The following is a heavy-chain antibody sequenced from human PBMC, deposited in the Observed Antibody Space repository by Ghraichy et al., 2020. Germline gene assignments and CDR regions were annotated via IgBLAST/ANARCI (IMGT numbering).Heavy chain of an antibody. V-gene: IGHV3-23*01. CDR3: AKGGFLEVPSTRVFDP. Sequence: GGSLRLSCAASGFTFSNYAMSWVRQAPGKGLEWVSIISDSGDTTHYADSVKGRFTISRDNSKNTMYLQMNSLRVEDTAVFYCAKGGFLEVPSTRVFDPWGQGTLVTVSS. J-gene: IGHJ5*02. CDR2: ISDSGDTT. D-gene: IGHD2-2*01. CDR1: GFTFSNYA.